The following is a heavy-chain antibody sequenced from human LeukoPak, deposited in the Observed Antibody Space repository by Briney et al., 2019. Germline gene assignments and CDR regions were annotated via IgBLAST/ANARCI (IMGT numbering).Heavy chain of an antibody. J-gene: IGHJ6*03. CDR1: GYTFTSYD. V-gene: IGHV1-8*01. Sequence: ASAKVSCKASGYTFTSYDINWVRQATGQGLEWMGWMNPNSGNTGYAQKSQGRVTITRNTSISTAYMELSSLRSEDTAVYYCARAKLARGVISYYYYYMDVWGKGTTVTVSS. CDR2: MNPNSGNT. CDR3: ARAKLARGVISYYYYYMDV. D-gene: IGHD3-10*01.